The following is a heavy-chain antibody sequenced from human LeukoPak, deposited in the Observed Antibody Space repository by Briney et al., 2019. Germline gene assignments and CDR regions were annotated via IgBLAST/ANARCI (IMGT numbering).Heavy chain of an antibody. J-gene: IGHJ6*03. D-gene: IGHD6-13*01. Sequence: GGSLRLSCAASGFTFSSYAMHWVRQAPGKGLEWVAVISYDGSNKYYADSVKGRFTISRDNAKNSLYLQMNSLRAEDTAVYYCAREGKRIGSWHGYYYYYYMDVWGKGTTVTVSS. CDR2: ISYDGSNK. CDR3: AREGKRIGSWHGYYYYYYMDV. CDR1: GFTFSSYA. V-gene: IGHV3-30*04.